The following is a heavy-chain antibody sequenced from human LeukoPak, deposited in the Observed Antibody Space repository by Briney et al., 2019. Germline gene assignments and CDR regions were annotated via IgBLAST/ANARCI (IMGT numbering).Heavy chain of an antibody. CDR1: GGSISSSSYY. J-gene: IGHJ3*02. D-gene: IGHD3-22*01. CDR3: ARRTPYYDSSGYYYDTFDI. Sequence: SETLSLTCTVSGGSISSSSYYWGWIRQPPGKGLEWIGSIYYSGSTNYNPSLKSRVTISVDTSKNQFSLKLSSVTAADTAVYYCARRTPYYDSSGYYYDTFDIWGQGTMVTVSS. CDR2: IYYSGST. V-gene: IGHV4-39*07.